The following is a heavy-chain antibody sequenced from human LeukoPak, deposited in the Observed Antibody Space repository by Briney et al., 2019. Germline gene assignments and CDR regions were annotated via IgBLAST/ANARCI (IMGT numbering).Heavy chain of an antibody. Sequence: GGSLRLSCAASGFTFSSYNMNWVRQAPGKGLEWVSYITTSGDTTSYTDSVKGRFTISRDNAKNSLYLQMNSLRAEDTAVYYCATMFSIGWDSPDYWGQGNLVTVSS. D-gene: IGHD6-19*01. CDR3: ATMFSIGWDSPDY. J-gene: IGHJ4*02. CDR2: ITTSGDTT. V-gene: IGHV3-48*01. CDR1: GFTFSSYN.